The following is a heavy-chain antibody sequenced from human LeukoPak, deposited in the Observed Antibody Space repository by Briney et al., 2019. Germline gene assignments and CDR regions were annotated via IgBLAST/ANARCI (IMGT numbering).Heavy chain of an antibody. CDR2: TYYSGST. Sequence: SETLSLTCTVSGGSISSSSYYWGWLRQPPGTGLEWIGSTYYSGSTYYNPSLKSRVTISVDTSKNQFSLKLSSVTAADTAVYYCAKLPRRSRSLWFGELLYGAFDYWGQGTLVTVSS. J-gene: IGHJ4*02. D-gene: IGHD3-10*01. V-gene: IGHV4-39*07. CDR1: GGSISSSSYY. CDR3: AKLPRRSRSLWFGELLYGAFDY.